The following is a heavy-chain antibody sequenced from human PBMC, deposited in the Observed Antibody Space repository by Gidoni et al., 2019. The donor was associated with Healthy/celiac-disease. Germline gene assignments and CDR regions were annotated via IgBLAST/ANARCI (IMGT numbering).Heavy chain of an antibody. Sequence: QVQLQVSGGGVVQPGRSLSLACAASGLPFSSYSRHWVRQAPGKGLEWVAVISDDGSNKYYADSVKGRFTISRDNSKNTLYLQMNSLRAEDTAVYYCARDGSGGQRGYIYYGMDVWGQGTTVTVSS. J-gene: IGHJ6*02. V-gene: IGHV3-30-3*01. CDR3: ARDGSGGQRGYIYYGMDV. CDR2: ISDDGSNK. CDR1: GLPFSSYS. D-gene: IGHD6-25*01.